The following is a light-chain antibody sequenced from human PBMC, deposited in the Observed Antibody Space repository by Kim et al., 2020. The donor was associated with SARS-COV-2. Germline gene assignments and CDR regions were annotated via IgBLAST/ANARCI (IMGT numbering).Light chain of an antibody. V-gene: IGKV3-15*01. CDR1: QSIRSN. CDR2: GAS. CDR3: QQYNNWPGYT. Sequence: EVVMTQYPATLSVSPGQRATLSCRASQSIRSNLAWYQQKRGQPPRLLIYGASTRATGVPARFSGSGSGTDFTFTISSLQSEDFAVYYCQQYNNWPGYTFGQGTKLEI. J-gene: IGKJ2*01.